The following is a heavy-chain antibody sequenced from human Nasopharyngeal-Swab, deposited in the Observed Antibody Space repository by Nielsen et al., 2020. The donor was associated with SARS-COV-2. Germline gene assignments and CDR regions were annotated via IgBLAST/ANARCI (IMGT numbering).Heavy chain of an antibody. CDR3: ARVYCTNGVCSPPEYYYYYYMDV. J-gene: IGHJ6*03. Sequence: ASVKVSCKASGYTFTGYYMHWVRQAPGQGLEWMGWMNPNSGNTGYAQKFQGRVTMTRNTSISTAYMELSSLRSEDTAVYYCARVYCTNGVCSPPEYYYYYYMDVWGKGTTVTVSS. V-gene: IGHV1-8*02. CDR2: MNPNSGNT. D-gene: IGHD2-8*01. CDR1: GYTFTGYY.